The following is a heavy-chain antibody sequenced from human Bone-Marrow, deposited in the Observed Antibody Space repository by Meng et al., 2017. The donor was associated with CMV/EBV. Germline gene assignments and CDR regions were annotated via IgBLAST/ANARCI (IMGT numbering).Heavy chain of an antibody. Sequence: SVKVSCKASGGTFSSYTISWVRQAPGQGLEWMGRIIPILGIANYAQKFQGRVTITADKSTSTAYMELSSLRSEDTAVYYCAIHCGSCYSYYYYYYGMDVWGQGTTVTVSS. J-gene: IGHJ6*02. CDR2: IIPILGIA. D-gene: IGHD2-15*01. CDR3: AIHCGSCYSYYYYYYGMDV. CDR1: GGTFSSYT. V-gene: IGHV1-69*02.